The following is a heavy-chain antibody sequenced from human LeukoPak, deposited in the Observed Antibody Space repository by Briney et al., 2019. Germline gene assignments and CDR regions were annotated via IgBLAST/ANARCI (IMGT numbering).Heavy chain of an antibody. D-gene: IGHD4-11*01. CDR3: ARQFAVTTSAFDI. Sequence: GESLKISCKGSGYSFTSYWIGWVRQMPGKGLEWMGIIYPGDSDTRYSPSFQGQVTISADKSISTAYLQWSSPKASDTAMYYCARQFAVTTSAFDIWGQGTMVTVSS. CDR2: IYPGDSDT. CDR1: GYSFTSYW. V-gene: IGHV5-51*01. J-gene: IGHJ3*02.